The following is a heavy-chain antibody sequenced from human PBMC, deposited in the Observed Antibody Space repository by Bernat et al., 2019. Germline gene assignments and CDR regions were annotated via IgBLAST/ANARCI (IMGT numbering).Heavy chain of an antibody. D-gene: IGHD1-1*01. CDR2: INTGNGNT. CDR1: GDTFTNYL. CDR3: AGPDRKTPNWQGP. Sequence: QVQLVQSATEVKTPGASVKVSCKASGDTFTNYLIHWVRQAPGQRPEWMGWINTGNGNTKYSQNFQDRVTLTRDTSASTVYMELISLTFEDTAVYYCAGPDRKTPNWQGPWGQGTLVTISS. V-gene: IGHV1-3*04. J-gene: IGHJ5*02.